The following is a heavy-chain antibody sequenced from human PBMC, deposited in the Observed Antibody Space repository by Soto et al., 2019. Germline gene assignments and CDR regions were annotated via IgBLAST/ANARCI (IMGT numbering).Heavy chain of an antibody. J-gene: IGHJ2*01. CDR1: GGTFSSSS. CDR2: IIAAHGLP. D-gene: IGHD2-2*01. Sequence: QVQLVQSGTEVKTPGSSVNVSCKASGGTFSSSSVSWVRQAPGQGVEWMGRIIAAHGLPNYAKKFQGRVTITADKSTSTAYMELRSLRPDDTAVYYCARDRCSSTSCARGNWYFDLWGRGTVVTVSS. V-gene: IGHV1-69*08. CDR3: ARDRCSSTSCARGNWYFDL.